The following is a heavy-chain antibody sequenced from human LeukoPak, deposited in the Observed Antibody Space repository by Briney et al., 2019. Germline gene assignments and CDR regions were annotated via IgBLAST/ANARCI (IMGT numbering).Heavy chain of an antibody. CDR2: ITQGGTDK. Sequence: GGSLRLSCAASGFPLSNHWMTWVRQAPGKGLEWVATITQGGTDKFYVDSVKGRFTISGDNAKNSLYLQMNSLRAEDTAVYYCARDPFELWGQGTTVTVSS. J-gene: IGHJ6*02. D-gene: IGHD1-26*01. CDR1: GFPLSNHW. CDR3: ARDPFEL. V-gene: IGHV3-7*01.